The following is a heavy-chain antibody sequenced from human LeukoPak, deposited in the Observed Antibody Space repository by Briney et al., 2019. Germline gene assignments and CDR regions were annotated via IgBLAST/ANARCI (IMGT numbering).Heavy chain of an antibody. CDR1: GFTFSYYW. D-gene: IGHD6-25*01. CDR2: IKGDGSEK. V-gene: IGHV3-7*03. Sequence: GGSLRLSCATSGFTFSYYWMTWVRQAPGKGLEWLANIKGDGSEKNYVASMKGRFTISRDNVNNSLYLQLYNLRVEDTAMYYCAREAAYWGQGTRVTVSS. CDR3: AREAAY. J-gene: IGHJ4*02.